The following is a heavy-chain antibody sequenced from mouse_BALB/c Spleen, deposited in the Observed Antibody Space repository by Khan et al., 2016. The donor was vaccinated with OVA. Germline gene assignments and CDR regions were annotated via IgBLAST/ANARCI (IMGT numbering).Heavy chain of an antibody. D-gene: IGHD1-1*01. J-gene: IGHJ2*01. V-gene: IGHV3-2*02. CDR2: ISYSGYT. CDR1: GYSITSDYA. CDR3: ARVYGGDFDY. Sequence: EVELVESGPGLVKPSQSLSLTCTVTGYSITSDYAWYWIRQSPGNKLEWMGFISYSGYTNYNPSLKSRISITRDTSKNQFFLQLNSVTTEDTATYYCARVYGGDFDYWGQGTTLTVSS.